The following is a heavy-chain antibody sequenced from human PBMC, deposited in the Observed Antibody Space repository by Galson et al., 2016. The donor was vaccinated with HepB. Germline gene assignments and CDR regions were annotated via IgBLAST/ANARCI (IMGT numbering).Heavy chain of an antibody. D-gene: IGHD3-10*01. J-gene: IGHJ4*02. CDR3: TKDPQFHFGSGSYFDS. V-gene: IGHV3-23*01. CDR2: ISGDNGNT. CDR1: GFIFRNYA. Sequence: SLRLSCAASGFIFRNYAMNWVRQSSGRGLECVSIISGDNGNTYYADSVKGRFTVSRDNSKNILYLHMDDLRAEDTAIYYCTKDPQFHFGSGSYFDSWGPGTLVTVSS.